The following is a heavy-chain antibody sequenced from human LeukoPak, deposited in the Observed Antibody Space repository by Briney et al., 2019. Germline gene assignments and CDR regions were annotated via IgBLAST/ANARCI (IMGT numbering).Heavy chain of an antibody. CDR1: GFTFSSYW. V-gene: IGHV3-74*01. CDR2: INTDGSST. CDR3: ASLAGATEFDS. J-gene: IGHJ4*02. Sequence: GGSLRLSCAASGFTFSSYWMHWVRQAPGKGLVWVSRINTDGSSTSYADPVKGRFTISRDNAKNTLYVQMNSLRAEDTAVYYCASLAGATEFDSWGQGTLVTISS. D-gene: IGHD1-26*01.